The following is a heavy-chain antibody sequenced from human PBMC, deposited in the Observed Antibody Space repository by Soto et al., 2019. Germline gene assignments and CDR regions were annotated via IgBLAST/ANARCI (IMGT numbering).Heavy chain of an antibody. CDR1: GGSISSYY. CDR2: IYYSGST. D-gene: IGHD1-1*01. CDR3: ARESQGSPRRSRYLNQWFDP. J-gene: IGHJ5*02. V-gene: IGHV4-59*01. Sequence: SGTLSLTCNVSGGSISSYYWSWIRQTPGKGLEWIGYIYYSGSTNYNPSLKSRVTISVDTSKNQFSLKLSSVTAADTAVYYCARESQGSPRRSRYLNQWFDPWGQGTLDTVSS.